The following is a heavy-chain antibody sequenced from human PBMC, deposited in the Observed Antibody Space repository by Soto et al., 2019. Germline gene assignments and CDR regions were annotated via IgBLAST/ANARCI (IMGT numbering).Heavy chain of an antibody. CDR2: IIPIFGTT. V-gene: IGHV1-69*12. CDR3: ASRGARDYYDTSGYG. J-gene: IGHJ1*01. Sequence: QVQLVQSGAEVKKPGSSVKVSCKASGGTFSNYALSWVRQAPGQGLEWMGDIIPIFGTTNNAQKFQGRVTSTAHEATSTASMELTSLRSEDTAVYYCASRGARDYYDTSGYGWGQGTLVTVSS. CDR1: GGTFSNYA. D-gene: IGHD3-22*01.